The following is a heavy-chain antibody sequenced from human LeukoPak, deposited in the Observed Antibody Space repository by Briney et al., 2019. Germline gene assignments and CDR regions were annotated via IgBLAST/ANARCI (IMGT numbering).Heavy chain of an antibody. CDR2: ISSWSSFI. J-gene: IGHJ5*02. CDR1: GFTFSSYS. V-gene: IGHV3-21*01. Sequence: GGSLRLSCAASGFTFSSYSMTWVRQAPGKGLEWVSSISSWSSFIYSADSVTGRFTISRDNAKNSLYLQMNSLRAEDTAVYYCARAGSTNSWFDPWGQGTLVIVSS. D-gene: IGHD2-2*01. CDR3: ARAGSTNSWFDP.